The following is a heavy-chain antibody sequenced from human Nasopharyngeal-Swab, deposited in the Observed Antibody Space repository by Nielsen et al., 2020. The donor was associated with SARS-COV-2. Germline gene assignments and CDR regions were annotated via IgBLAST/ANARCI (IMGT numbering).Heavy chain of an antibody. D-gene: IGHD2-2*01. Sequence: LSLTCAASGFTVSSNYMSWVRQAPGKGLEWVSVIYSGGSTYYADSVKGRFTISRDNSKNTLYLQMNSLRAEDTAVYYCARVPCSSTSCYVGGYGVDVWGQGTTVTVSS. CDR1: GFTVSSNY. CDR2: IYSGGST. J-gene: IGHJ6*02. V-gene: IGHV3-53*01. CDR3: ARVPCSSTSCYVGGYGVDV.